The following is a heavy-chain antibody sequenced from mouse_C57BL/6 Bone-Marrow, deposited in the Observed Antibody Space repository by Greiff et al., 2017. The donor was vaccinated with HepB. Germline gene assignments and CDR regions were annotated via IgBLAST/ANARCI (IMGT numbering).Heavy chain of an antibody. Sequence: QVQLKQSGSELRSPGSSVKLSCKDFDSEVFPIAYMSWVRQKPGHGFEWIGGILPSIGRTIYGEKFEDKATLDADTLSNTAYLELNSLTSEDSAIYYCARKDYYGSSWYFDVWGTGTTVTVSS. J-gene: IGHJ1*03. D-gene: IGHD1-1*01. V-gene: IGHV15-2*01. CDR1: DSEVFPIAY. CDR2: ILPSIGRT. CDR3: ARKDYYGSSWYFDV.